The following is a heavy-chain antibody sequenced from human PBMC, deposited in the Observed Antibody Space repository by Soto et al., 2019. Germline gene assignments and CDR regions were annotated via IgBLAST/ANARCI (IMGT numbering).Heavy chain of an antibody. J-gene: IGHJ3*02. CDR3: ARPLVRYYDSSGYPVNDAFDI. Sequence: GVSLKISCKGSGYSFTSYWIGWVRQMPGKGLEWMGIIYPGDSDTRYSPSFQGQVTISADKSISTAYLQWSSLKASDTAMYYCARPLVRYYDSSGYPVNDAFDIWGQGTMVTVSS. V-gene: IGHV5-51*01. D-gene: IGHD3-22*01. CDR2: IYPGDSDT. CDR1: GYSFTSYW.